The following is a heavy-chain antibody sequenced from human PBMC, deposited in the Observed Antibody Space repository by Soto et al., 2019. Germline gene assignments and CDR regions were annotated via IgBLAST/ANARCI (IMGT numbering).Heavy chain of an antibody. J-gene: IGHJ1*01. V-gene: IGHV3-30*04. CDR3: ARWGTTGGLDV. Sequence: QVQLVESGGGVVQPGTSLRVSCVGSGFTFRSYAMHWVRQAPGKGLEWVALTSYDGSDKYYDDSVRGRFTISRDNSRNTVDLQMDSLRLEDTALYYCARWGTTGGLDVWGQGTLVSVSS. CDR2: TSYDGSDK. CDR1: GFTFRSYA. D-gene: IGHD3-16*01.